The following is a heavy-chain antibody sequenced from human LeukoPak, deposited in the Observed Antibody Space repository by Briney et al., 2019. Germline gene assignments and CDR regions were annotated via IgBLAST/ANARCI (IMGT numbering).Heavy chain of an antibody. Sequence: AGGSLGLSCVASGITFSSYAMSWVRQAPGKGLEWVSAISGSGGSTYYADSVKGRFTISRDNSKNTLYLQMNSLRAEDTAVYYCAKDLNPYYYDSSGYYTIGGDYFDYWGQGTLVTVSS. J-gene: IGHJ4*02. V-gene: IGHV3-23*01. CDR3: AKDLNPYYYDSSGYYTIGGDYFDY. CDR2: ISGSGGST. CDR1: GITFSSYA. D-gene: IGHD3-22*01.